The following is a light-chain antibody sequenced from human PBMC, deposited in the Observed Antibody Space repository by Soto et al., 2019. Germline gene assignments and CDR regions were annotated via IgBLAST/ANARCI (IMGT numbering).Light chain of an antibody. CDR3: QPYGSAPTT. V-gene: IGKV3-15*01. Sequence: AMRQSADTECVASGESVALGGRASQSVRSNLAWYQQKPGQAPRLLIYGSSTRATGVPARFSGSGSGTDFTLTISRLEPEDLAVFYCQPYGSAPTTFGQGTKVDIK. CDR1: QSVRSN. J-gene: IGKJ1*01. CDR2: GSS.